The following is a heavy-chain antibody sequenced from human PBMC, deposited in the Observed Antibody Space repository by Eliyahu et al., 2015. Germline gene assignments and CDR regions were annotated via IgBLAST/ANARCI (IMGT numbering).Heavy chain of an antibody. CDR2: INPSGGST. CDR3: ARDSYGMDV. V-gene: IGHV1-46*01. CDR1: GYTFPSYY. J-gene: IGHJ6*02. Sequence: QVQLVQSGAEVKXPGASVKVSCXASGYTFPSYYMPWVRQAPGQXLEWXGIINPSGGSTSYAQKFQGRVTMTRDTSTSTVYMELSSLRSEDTAVYYCARDSYGMDVWGQGTTVTVSS.